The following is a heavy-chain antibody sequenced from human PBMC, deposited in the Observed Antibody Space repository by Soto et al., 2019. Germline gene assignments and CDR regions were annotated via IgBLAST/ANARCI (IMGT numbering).Heavy chain of an antibody. CDR2: ITHDGSKK. V-gene: IGHV3-30*03. D-gene: IGHD2-8*01. CDR3: ARDRCTNGVCYAPSDY. J-gene: IGHJ4*02. CDR1: GFTFSSYG. Sequence: PGGSLRLSCAASGFTFSSYGMHWVRQAPGKGLEWVAVITHDGSKKYYADSVKGRFTISRDNAKNSLYLQMNSLRAEDTAVYYCARDRCTNGVCYAPSDYWGQGTLVTVSS.